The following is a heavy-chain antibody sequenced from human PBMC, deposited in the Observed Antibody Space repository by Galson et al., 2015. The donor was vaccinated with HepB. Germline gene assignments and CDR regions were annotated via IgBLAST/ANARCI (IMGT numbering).Heavy chain of an antibody. CDR3: ARAAGARRSKLRGLIRKFDFYGLGV. CDR1: GGVLTDYY. J-gene: IGHJ6*02. CDR2: VNHRGDT. Sequence: ETLSLTCAVYGGVLTDYYWSWVRQTPGKGLEWIGEVNHRGDTNSNPPLQSRLTISVDTSKNQFSLKLSFVTAADTAIYYCARAAGARRSKLRGLIRKFDFYGLGVWGQGTTVAVSS. V-gene: IGHV4-34*01. D-gene: IGHD3-10*01.